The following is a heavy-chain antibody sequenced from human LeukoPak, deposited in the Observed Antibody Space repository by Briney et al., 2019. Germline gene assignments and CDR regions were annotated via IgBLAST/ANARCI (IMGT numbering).Heavy chain of an antibody. CDR1: GFTFSSHA. CDR3: AKDQNLVKIGSLGLFDI. D-gene: IGHD3-10*01. J-gene: IGHJ3*02. CDR2: ISWNSAYV. Sequence: GGSLRLSCAASGFTFSSHAMSWVRQAPGKGLEWVSGISWNSAYVGYADSVKGRFSISRDNAKNSVSLQMNSLRPEDSALYFCAKDQNLVKIGSLGLFDIWGQGTMVTVCS. V-gene: IGHV3-9*01.